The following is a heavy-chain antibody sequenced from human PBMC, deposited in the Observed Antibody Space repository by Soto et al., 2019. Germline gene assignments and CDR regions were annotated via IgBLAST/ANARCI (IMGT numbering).Heavy chain of an antibody. D-gene: IGHD2-15*01. CDR1: GGSIYRSGYY. Sequence: SETLSLTCTVSGGSIYRSGYYWGWIRQPPGRGLEWIGNIDYNGVTYSNPSLKSRVTISRDTSKNQFSLKLTSVTAADTAPYYCGKVLVGATGHTDSDSWGPGTLVTVSS. CDR2: IDYNGVT. V-gene: IGHV4-39*01. CDR3: GKVLVGATGHTDSDS. J-gene: IGHJ4*02.